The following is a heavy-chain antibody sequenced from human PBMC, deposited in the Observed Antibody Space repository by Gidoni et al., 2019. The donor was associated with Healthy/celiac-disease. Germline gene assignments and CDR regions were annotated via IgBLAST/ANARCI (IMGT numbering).Heavy chain of an antibody. Sequence: QVQLQDSGAGLVKPSETLSLTCTVSGGSISSYYWSWIRPPPGKGLEWIGYIYYSVSTNYTPSLETRVTISVDTSKNLFSLKLSLVTAADTAVYYCASDESYGALLDWGQGTLVTVSS. V-gene: IGHV4-59*13. CDR2: IYYSVST. J-gene: IGHJ4*02. CDR1: GGSISSYY. D-gene: IGHD1-26*01. CDR3: ASDESYGALLD.